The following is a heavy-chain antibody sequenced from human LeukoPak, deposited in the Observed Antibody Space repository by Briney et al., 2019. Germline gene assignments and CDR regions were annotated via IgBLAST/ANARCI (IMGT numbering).Heavy chain of an antibody. Sequence: GGSLRLSCAASGFTFSSYWMHWVRQAPGKGLVWVSRINSDGSSTSYADSVKGRFTISRDNAKNTLYLQMNSLRAEDTAVYYCARLYYDSSGNKFDYLGQGTLVTVSS. CDR3: ARLYYDSSGNKFDY. CDR2: INSDGSST. CDR1: GFTFSSYW. D-gene: IGHD3-22*01. V-gene: IGHV3-74*01. J-gene: IGHJ4*02.